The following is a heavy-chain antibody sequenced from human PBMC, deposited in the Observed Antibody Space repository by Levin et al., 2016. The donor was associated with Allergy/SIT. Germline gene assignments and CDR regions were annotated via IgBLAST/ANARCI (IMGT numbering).Heavy chain of an antibody. D-gene: IGHD2-15*01. Sequence: VRQTPGKGLEWVSGISWNSGSIGYADSVKGRFTISRDNAKNSLYLQMNSLRAEDTALYYCAKDTLLRFPTVVAFDIWGQGTMVTVSS. J-gene: IGHJ3*02. V-gene: IGHV3-9*01. CDR3: AKDTLLRFPTVVAFDI. CDR2: ISWNSGSI.